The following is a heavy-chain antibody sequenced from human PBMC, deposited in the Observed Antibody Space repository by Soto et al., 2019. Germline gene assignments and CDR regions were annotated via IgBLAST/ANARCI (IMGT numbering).Heavy chain of an antibody. CDR3: ARAGDYYGSGSYPLDV. CDR1: GGSISSGDYY. J-gene: IGHJ6*02. V-gene: IGHV4-30-4*01. Sequence: SETLSLTCTVSGGSISSGDYYWSWIRQPPGKGLEWIGYIYYSGSTYYNPSLKSRVTISVDTSKNQFSLKLSSVTAADTAVYYCARAGDYYGSGSYPLDVWGQGTTVTVSS. CDR2: IYYSGST. D-gene: IGHD3-10*01.